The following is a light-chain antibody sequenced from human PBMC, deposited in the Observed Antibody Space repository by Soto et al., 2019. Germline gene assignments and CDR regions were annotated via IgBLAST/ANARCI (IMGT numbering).Light chain of an antibody. CDR3: QQYNNSPFT. CDR2: GAS. CDR1: QSVSRN. V-gene: IGKV3-15*01. Sequence: EIVMTQSPATLSVSPGERATLSCRASQSVSRNLAWYQQKPGQAPTLLIYGASTRATGIPARFSGSGSGTDFTLTISSLQSADFAVYYCQQYNNSPFTFGPGTKVDIK. J-gene: IGKJ3*01.